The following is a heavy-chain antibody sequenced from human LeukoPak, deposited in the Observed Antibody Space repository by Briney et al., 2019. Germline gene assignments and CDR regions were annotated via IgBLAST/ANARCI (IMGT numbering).Heavy chain of an antibody. CDR3: ARGVYGDKIFVY. CDR1: GSTFTSYG. Sequence: GASVKVSCKASGSTFTSYGISWVRQAPGQGLEGMGWISAYNGNTNYAQKLQRRVTMTTDTSTSTAYMELRSLRSDDTAVYYCARGVYGDKIFVYWGQGTVVSVCS. V-gene: IGHV1-18*01. D-gene: IGHD4-17*01. J-gene: IGHJ4*02. CDR2: ISAYNGNT.